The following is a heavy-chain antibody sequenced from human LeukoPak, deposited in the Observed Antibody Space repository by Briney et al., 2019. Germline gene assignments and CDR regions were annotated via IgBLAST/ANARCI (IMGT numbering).Heavy chain of an antibody. CDR1: RGSISSSSYY. D-gene: IGHD3-22*01. Sequence: PSETLSLTCTVYRGSISSSSYYWGWIRQPPGKGLEWIGSIYYSGSTYYNPSLKSRVTIAVDTSKNQFSPRLSSVTAADTAVYYCARGRDSRGYQFMGFDSWGHGTLVTVSS. V-gene: IGHV4-39*01. CDR2: IYYSGST. CDR3: ARGRDSRGYQFMGFDS. J-gene: IGHJ4*01.